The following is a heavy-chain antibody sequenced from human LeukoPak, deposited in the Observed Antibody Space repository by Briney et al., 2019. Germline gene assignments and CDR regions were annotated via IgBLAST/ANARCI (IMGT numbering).Heavy chain of an antibody. Sequence: GGSLRLSCASSGFTFSNYWMSWVRQAPGKGLEWVANKGDGSEKDYVDSVKGRFTISRDNAKNSLYLQMNSLRAEDTAIYYCARDWGAAGLWDYWGQGTLVTVSS. CDR1: GFTFSNYW. D-gene: IGHD6-13*01. CDR2: KGDGSEK. J-gene: IGHJ4*02. CDR3: ARDWGAAGLWDY. V-gene: IGHV3-7*05.